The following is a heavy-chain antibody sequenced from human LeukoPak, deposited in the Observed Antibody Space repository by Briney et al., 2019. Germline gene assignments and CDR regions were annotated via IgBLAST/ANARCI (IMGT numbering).Heavy chain of an antibody. CDR3: VRYGDY. V-gene: IGHV4-34*01. CDR1: GGSLSGYN. J-gene: IGHJ4*02. D-gene: IGHD5-18*01. Sequence: SETLSLTCAVYGGSLSGYNWNWIRQPPGKGLEWIAEISHSGTTHYNPSLKSRVTISADTSKNQFSLKLTSVTAADTAVYYCVRYGDYWGQGTLVTVSS. CDR2: ISHSGTT.